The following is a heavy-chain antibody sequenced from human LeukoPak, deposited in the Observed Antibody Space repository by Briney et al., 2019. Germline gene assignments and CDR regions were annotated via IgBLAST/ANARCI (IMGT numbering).Heavy chain of an antibody. J-gene: IGHJ4*02. D-gene: IGHD5-12*01. CDR3: ARLSGYDWESFYDY. CDR2: INPSGGST. CDR1: GYTFTSYY. Sequence: ASVKVSCKASGYTFTSYYMHWVRQAPGQGLEWMGIINPSGGSTSYAQKFQGRVTISVDTSKNQFSLKLSSVTAADTAVYYCARLSGYDWESFYDYWGQGTLVTVSS. V-gene: IGHV1-46*01.